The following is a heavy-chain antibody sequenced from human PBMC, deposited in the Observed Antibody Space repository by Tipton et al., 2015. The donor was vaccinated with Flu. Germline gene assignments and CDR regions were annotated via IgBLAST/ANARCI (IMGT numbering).Heavy chain of an antibody. J-gene: IGHJ4*02. V-gene: IGHV3-48*03. CDR1: GFTFSHYE. D-gene: IGHD3-10*01. CDR3: ARIPLVRSVYYYFDY. CDR2: TSRSADTI. Sequence: GSLRLSCAASGFTFSHYEMNWVRQAPGKGLEWVSYTSRSADTIYYADSVKGRFTVSRDNAKNSLFLQMNSLRAEDTAVYYCARIPLVRSVYYYFDYWGQGALVTVSS.